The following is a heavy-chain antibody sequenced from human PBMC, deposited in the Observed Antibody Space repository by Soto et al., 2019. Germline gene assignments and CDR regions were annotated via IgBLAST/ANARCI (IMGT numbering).Heavy chain of an antibody. D-gene: IGHD5-12*01. CDR2: IHSSGTF. J-gene: IGHJ6*02. CDR1: GASISNAY. V-gene: IGHV4-4*07. Sequence: XATLSLTCTVSGASISNAYWSWIRQAAGKRLEWIGRIHSSGTFNYNPSLKSRVSISRDTSKNQISLKLSSVTAADTAVYYCARDNIVSKGYGMDVWGQGTTVTVSS. CDR3: ARDNIVSKGYGMDV.